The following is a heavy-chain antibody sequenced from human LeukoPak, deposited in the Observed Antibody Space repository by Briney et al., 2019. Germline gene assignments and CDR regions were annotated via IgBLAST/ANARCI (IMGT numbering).Heavy chain of an antibody. CDR2: VIPVLGTT. J-gene: IGHJ4*02. CDR1: GTTFSRCA. V-gene: IGHV1-69*05. CDR3: ARDDGSATLGFDS. D-gene: IGHD1-26*01. Sequence: ASVKVSCKASGTTFSRCAISWVRQAPGQGLEWMGGVIPVLGTTNYAQKFQDRVSITTDESTSTAYMEVSSLRSVDTAVYYCARDDGSATLGFDSWGQGTLVTVSS.